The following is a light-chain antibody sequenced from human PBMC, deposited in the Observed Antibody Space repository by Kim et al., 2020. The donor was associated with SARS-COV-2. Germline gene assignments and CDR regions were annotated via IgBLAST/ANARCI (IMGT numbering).Light chain of an antibody. J-gene: IGKJ2*01. V-gene: IGKV3-20*01. CDR2: GAC. CDR3: QQDGTSPNT. Sequence: EIVLTQSPGTLSLSPGERATLSCRASQSVSSSYLAWYQQKPGQAPSLLIYGACSRATGMPDRFRGSGSGTDFTLTISRLEPEDFAVYYCQQDGTSPNTFGQGTKRE. CDR1: QSVSSSY.